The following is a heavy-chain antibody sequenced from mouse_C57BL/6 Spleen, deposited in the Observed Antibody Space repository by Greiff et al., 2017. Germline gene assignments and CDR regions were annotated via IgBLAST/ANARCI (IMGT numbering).Heavy chain of an antibody. Sequence: QVQLQQSGAELVKPGASVKLSCKASGYTFTSYWMHWVKQRPGRGLEWIGRIDPNSGGTKYNEKFKSKATLTVDKPSSTAYMQLSSLTSEDSAVYYCGRFDYDDAVYAMDYWGQGTSVTVSS. CDR3: GRFDYDDAVYAMDY. CDR1: GYTFTSYW. J-gene: IGHJ4*01. V-gene: IGHV1-72*01. D-gene: IGHD2-4*01. CDR2: IDPNSGGT.